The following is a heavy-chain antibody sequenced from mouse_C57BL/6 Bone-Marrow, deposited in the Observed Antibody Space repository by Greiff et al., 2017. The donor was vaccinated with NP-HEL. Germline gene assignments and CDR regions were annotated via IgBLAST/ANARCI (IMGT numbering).Heavy chain of an antibody. CDR3: TRFTTVVPY. D-gene: IGHD1-1*01. CDR1: GFNIKDDY. J-gene: IGHJ3*01. V-gene: IGHV14-4*01. Sequence: EVQGVESGAELVRPGASVKLSCTASGFNIKDDYMHWVKQRPEQGLEWIGWIDPENGDTEYASKFQGKATITADTSSNTAYLQLSSLTSEDTAVYYCTRFTTVVPYWGQGTLVTVSA. CDR2: IDPENGDT.